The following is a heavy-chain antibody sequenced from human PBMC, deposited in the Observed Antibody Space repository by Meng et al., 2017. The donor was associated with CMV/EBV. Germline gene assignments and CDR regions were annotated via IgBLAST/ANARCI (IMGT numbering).Heavy chain of an antibody. V-gene: IGHV3-33*01. CDR3: ATGGGTQAAALGVSDF. D-gene: IGHD6-25*01. CDR2: ISSDGSEK. J-gene: IGHJ4*02. Sequence: GGSLRLSCSVSGITIQSHCLHWVRQAPGKGLEWVASISSDGSEKSYADSVRGRFIISRDNSKNTQSLEMNSLKDEDTALYFCATGGGTQAAALGVSDFWGQGTLVTVSS. CDR1: GITIQSHC.